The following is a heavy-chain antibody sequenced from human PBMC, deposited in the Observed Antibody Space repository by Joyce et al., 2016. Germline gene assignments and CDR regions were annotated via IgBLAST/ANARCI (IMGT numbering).Heavy chain of an antibody. CDR3: TRDVIPPASYYGLDV. Sequence: QVQLQESGPGRVKPSQTLSLTCTVSGGSINSIDSYWTWIRQTPGEGLEWLGYIYYTGNTYSNPSLKSRLTISIDTSKNQFSLELTSVTAADTALYFCTRDVIPPASYYGLDVWGQGAPVTVSS. J-gene: IGHJ6*02. V-gene: IGHV4-30-4*01. CDR2: IYYTGNT. CDR1: GGSINSIDSY. D-gene: IGHD2-2*01.